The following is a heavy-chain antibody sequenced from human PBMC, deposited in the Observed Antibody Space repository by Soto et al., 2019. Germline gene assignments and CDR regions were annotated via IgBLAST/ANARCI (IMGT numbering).Heavy chain of an antibody. D-gene: IGHD6-13*01. Sequence: SETLSLTCTVFGGSISSGDYYWSWIRQPPGKGLEWIGYIYYSGSTYYNPSLKSRVTISVDTSKNQFSLKLSSVTAADTAVYYCASVDQQQLVCDYWGQGXLVTVYS. CDR3: ASVDQQQLVCDY. V-gene: IGHV4-30-4*01. CDR2: IYYSGST. CDR1: GGSISSGDYY. J-gene: IGHJ4*02.